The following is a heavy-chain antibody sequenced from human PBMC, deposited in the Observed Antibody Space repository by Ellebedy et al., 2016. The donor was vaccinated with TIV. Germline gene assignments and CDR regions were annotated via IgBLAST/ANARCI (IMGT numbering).Heavy chain of an antibody. CDR1: GGSVSSGNYY. V-gene: IGHV4-61*01. CDR2: VYYTGST. Sequence: GSLRLXCTVSGGSVSSGNYYWSWIRQPPGKGLEWIGYVYYTGSTYYNPSLKSRVTISVDTSKNQFSLKLSSVTAADTAVYHCARIAARYYGMDVWGQGTTVTVSS. CDR3: ARIAARYYGMDV. J-gene: IGHJ6*02. D-gene: IGHD6-6*01.